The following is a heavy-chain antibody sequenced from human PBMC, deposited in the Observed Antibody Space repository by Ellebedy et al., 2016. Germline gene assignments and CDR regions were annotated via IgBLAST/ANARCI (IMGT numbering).Heavy chain of an antibody. V-gene: IGHV4-34*01. CDR3: ARGSNDIVVVPAAMGKASNWFDP. J-gene: IGHJ5*02. CDR1: GGSFSGYY. CDR2: INHSGST. Sequence: SETLSLTCAVYGGSFSGYYWSWIRQPPGKGLEWIGEINHSGSTNYNPSLKSRVTISVDTSKNQFSLRLSSVTAADTAVYYCARGSNDIVVVPAAMGKASNWFDPWGQGTLVTVSS. D-gene: IGHD2-2*01.